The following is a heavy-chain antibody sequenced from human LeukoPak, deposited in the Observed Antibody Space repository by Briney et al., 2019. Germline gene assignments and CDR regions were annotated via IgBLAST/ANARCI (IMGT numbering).Heavy chain of an antibody. CDR2: ISGSAYST. J-gene: IGHJ4*02. CDR3: VILHHYAA. D-gene: IGHD2-2*01. Sequence: GGSLRLSCAASGFPFSTYDMNWVRQAPGKGLEWVSGISGSAYSTYYADSVKGRFTVSRDNSKNTLYLQMHSLRVEETAVYRCVILHHYAAWGQGTLVTVSS. V-gene: IGHV3-23*01. CDR1: GFPFSTYD.